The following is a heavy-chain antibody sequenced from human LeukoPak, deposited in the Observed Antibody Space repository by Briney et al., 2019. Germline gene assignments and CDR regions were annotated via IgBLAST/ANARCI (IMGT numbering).Heavy chain of an antibody. D-gene: IGHD3-9*01. V-gene: IGHV3-30*02. J-gene: IGHJ4*02. Sequence: PGGSLRLSCAASGFTFSSYGMHWVRQAPGKGLEWVAFIRSDGTNKYYADPVKGRFTISRDNSKNTLYLQMNSLRAEDTAVYYCAKENYDILTGQYYFDYWGQGTLVTVSS. CDR2: IRSDGTNK. CDR3: AKENYDILTGQYYFDY. CDR1: GFTFSSYG.